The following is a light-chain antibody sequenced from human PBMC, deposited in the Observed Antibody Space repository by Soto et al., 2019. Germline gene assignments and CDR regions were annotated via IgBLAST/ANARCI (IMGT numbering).Light chain of an antibody. Sequence: QSALTQPASVSGSPGQSITISCTGTSSDVGTYNYVSWYQQHPDKAPKLMIYEVNSRPSEVSNRFSGSKSGNTASLTISGLQAEDEADYYCSSYTTSSTQVFGGGTKVTVL. CDR1: SSDVGTYNY. CDR2: EVN. CDR3: SSYTTSSTQV. J-gene: IGLJ3*02. V-gene: IGLV2-14*01.